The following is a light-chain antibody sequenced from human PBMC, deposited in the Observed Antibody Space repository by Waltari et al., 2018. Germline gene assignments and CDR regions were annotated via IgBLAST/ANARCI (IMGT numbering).Light chain of an antibody. J-gene: IGLJ2*01. CDR2: EVS. CDR1: SSDFGSYNL. V-gene: IGLV2-23*02. CDR3: CSYAGSSTFVV. Sequence: QSALTQPASVSGSPGQSITISCTGTSSDFGSYNLVSLYQQHPGKAPKLMIYEVSKRPSGVSNRFSGSKSGNTASLTISGLQAEDEADYYCCSYAGSSTFVVFGGGTKLTVL.